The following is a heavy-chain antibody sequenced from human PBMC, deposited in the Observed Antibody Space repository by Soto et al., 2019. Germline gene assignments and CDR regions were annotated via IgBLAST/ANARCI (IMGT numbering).Heavy chain of an antibody. V-gene: IGHV3-9*01. CDR1: GFTFDDYA. CDR3: VKDESINWYSGHFRH. D-gene: IGHD6-13*01. CDR2: INWNSGSI. J-gene: IGHJ1*01. Sequence: EVQLVESGGGLVQPGRSLRLSCAASGFTFDDYAMHWVRQVPGKGLEWVSGINWNSGSIGYGDSVKGRFAISRDNAKNSLHLQMNSLSAEDTASYYYVKDESINWYSGHFRHWGQGTLVTVSS.